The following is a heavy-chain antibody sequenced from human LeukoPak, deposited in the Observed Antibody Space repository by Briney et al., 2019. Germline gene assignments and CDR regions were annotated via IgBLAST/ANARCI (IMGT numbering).Heavy chain of an antibody. Sequence: SETLSLTCAVSGGSISSGGYSWRWIRQPPGKGLEWIGYIYYSGTINYNPSLMSRVTISVDTSKNQFSLKLSSVTAADTAVYYCARAWATDYFDYWGQGTLVTVSS. CDR2: IYYSGTI. J-gene: IGHJ4*02. V-gene: IGHV4-61*08. CDR1: GGSISSGGYS. CDR3: ARAWATDYFDY.